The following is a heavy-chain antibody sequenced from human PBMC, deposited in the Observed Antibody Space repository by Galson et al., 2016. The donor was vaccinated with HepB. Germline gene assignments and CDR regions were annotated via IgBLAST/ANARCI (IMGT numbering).Heavy chain of an antibody. CDR3: ATVRAGCSSTSCYFDN. Sequence: SETLSLTCAVSGGSISDDIWWTWVRQPPGKGLEWIGEICHSGSTNYNPSLKSRVTISVDKSKNQFSLMSSVTAADTAVYYCATVRAGCSSTSCYFDNWGQGTLVTVSS. CDR2: ICHSGST. D-gene: IGHD2-2*01. CDR1: GGSISDDIW. J-gene: IGHJ4*02. V-gene: IGHV4-4*02.